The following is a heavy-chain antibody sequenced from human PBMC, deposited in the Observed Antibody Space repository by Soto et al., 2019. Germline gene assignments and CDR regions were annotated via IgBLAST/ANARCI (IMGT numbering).Heavy chain of an antibody. Sequence: LSLTCAVYGESFIGYYWTWIRQPPGKGLEWIGEINHRGSANYNPSLKSRVTISVDTSNNQFSLKLSSVTAADTSVYYCARTDIVTTNCFAPWGPGILVTAPQ. V-gene: IGHV4-34*01. J-gene: IGHJ5*02. CDR2: INHRGSA. D-gene: IGHD5-12*01. CDR1: GESFIGYY. CDR3: ARTDIVTTNCFAP.